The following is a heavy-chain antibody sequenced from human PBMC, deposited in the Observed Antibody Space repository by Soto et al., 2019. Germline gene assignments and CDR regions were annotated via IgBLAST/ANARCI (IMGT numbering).Heavy chain of an antibody. D-gene: IGHD6-13*01. CDR1: GGSISSYY. Sequence: QVQLQESGPGLVKPSETLSLTCTVSGGSISSYYWSWIRQPPGKGLEWIGYIYYSGSTNYNPSLKRRVTISVAXXKXHXXLKLSSVTAADTAVYYCARSDLSAAGAYYYYGMDVWGQGTTVTVSS. CDR2: IYYSGST. CDR3: ARSDLSAAGAYYYYGMDV. V-gene: IGHV4-59*01. J-gene: IGHJ6*02.